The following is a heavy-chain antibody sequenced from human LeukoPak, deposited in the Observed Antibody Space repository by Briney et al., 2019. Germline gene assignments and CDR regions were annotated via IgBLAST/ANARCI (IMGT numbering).Heavy chain of an antibody. D-gene: IGHD3-3*01. J-gene: IGHJ6*04. V-gene: IGHV1-69*10. Sequence: ASVEVSCKASGATFSDYALNWVRQAPGQGLKWMGVFIPVLGTANSTQKFHDRLTITADISTNTAYMELSSLRSEDTAVYFCAAIPVFGVVLHQEPVWGKGTTVTVSS. CDR2: FIPVLGTA. CDR1: GATFSDYA. CDR3: AAIPVFGVVLHQEPV.